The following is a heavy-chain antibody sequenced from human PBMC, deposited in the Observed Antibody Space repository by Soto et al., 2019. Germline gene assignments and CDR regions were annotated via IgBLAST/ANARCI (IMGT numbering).Heavy chain of an antibody. CDR1: GFTVSSNY. J-gene: IGHJ4*02. Sequence: EVQLVESGGGLIQPGGSLRLSCAASGFTVSSNYMSWVRQAPGKGLEWVSVIYSGGSTYYADSVKGRFTISRDNSKNTLYLQMNSLRAEDTAVYYCASSGYSSSWYTLGALDYWGQGTLVTVSS. CDR3: ASSGYSSSWYTLGALDY. D-gene: IGHD6-13*01. CDR2: IYSGGST. V-gene: IGHV3-53*01.